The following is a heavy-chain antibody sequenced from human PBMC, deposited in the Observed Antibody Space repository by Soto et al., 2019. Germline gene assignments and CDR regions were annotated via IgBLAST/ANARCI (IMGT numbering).Heavy chain of an antibody. CDR2: IYHSGST. D-gene: IGHD4-17*01. J-gene: IGHJ6*02. V-gene: IGHV4-38-2*01. CDR3: AKYGENYYDGMDV. CDR1: GYSISSGYY. Sequence: NPSETLSLTCAVSGYSISSGYYWGWIRQPPGKGLEWIGNIYHSGSTYYSPSLKSRVTISMDTSKNQFSLKLSSVTAADTAMYYCAKYGENYYDGMDVWGQGTTVTVSS.